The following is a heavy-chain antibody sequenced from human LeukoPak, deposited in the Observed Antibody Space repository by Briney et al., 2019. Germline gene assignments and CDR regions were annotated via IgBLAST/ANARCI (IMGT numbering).Heavy chain of an antibody. J-gene: IGHJ3*02. CDR1: GFTFSSSA. V-gene: IGHV3-23*01. Sequence: GGSLRLSCATSGFTFSSSAMNWVRQAPGKGLEWVSYINGGGSPIYYADSVKGRFTISRDNSKNTLYLQMNSLRAEDTAVYYCAKWVVPLAVAGIGAFDIWGQGTMVTVSS. CDR2: INGGGSPI. D-gene: IGHD6-19*01. CDR3: AKWVVPLAVAGIGAFDI.